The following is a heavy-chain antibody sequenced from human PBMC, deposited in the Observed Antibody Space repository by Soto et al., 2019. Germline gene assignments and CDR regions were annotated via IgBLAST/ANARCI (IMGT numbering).Heavy chain of an antibody. V-gene: IGHV3-30*02. CDR2: IRSDGSNI. CDR3: ARDSGYSYGPLGY. Sequence: GSLRLSCEVPELIFRGHGMHWVRQAPGKGLDWVAIIRSDGSNIYYADSVKGRFTISRDNSRNTLYLEMNSLRAEDTAVYYCARDSGYSYGPLGYWGQGTLVTVPS. D-gene: IGHD5-18*01. J-gene: IGHJ4*02. CDR1: ELIFRGHG.